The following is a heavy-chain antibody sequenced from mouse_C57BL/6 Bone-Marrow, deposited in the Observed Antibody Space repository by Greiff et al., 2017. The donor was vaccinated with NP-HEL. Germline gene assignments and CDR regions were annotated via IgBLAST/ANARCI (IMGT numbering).Heavy chain of an antibody. V-gene: IGHV5-4*01. J-gene: IGHJ3*01. CDR3: ARAPYGNYRSWFAY. CDR1: GFTFSSYA. Sequence: EVQLVESGGGLVKPGGSLKLSCAASGFTFSSYAMSWVRQTPEKRLEWVATISDGGSYTYYPDNVKGRFTISRDNAKNNLYLQMSHLKSEDTAMYYCARAPYGNYRSWFAYWGQGTLVTVSA. D-gene: IGHD2-1*01. CDR2: ISDGGSYT.